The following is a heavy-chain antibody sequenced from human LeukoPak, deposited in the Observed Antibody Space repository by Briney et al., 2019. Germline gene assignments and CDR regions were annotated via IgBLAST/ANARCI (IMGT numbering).Heavy chain of an antibody. Sequence: GGSLRLSCAASGFTFSDYYMSWIRQAPGKGLEWVSYISSSGSTIYYADSVKGRFTISRDNSKNTLYLQMNSLRAEDTAVYYCARTHSSTYYYYYGMDVWGQGTTVTVSS. CDR1: GFTFSDYY. D-gene: IGHD2-2*01. CDR2: ISSSGSTI. J-gene: IGHJ6*02. CDR3: ARTHSSTYYYYYGMDV. V-gene: IGHV3-11*01.